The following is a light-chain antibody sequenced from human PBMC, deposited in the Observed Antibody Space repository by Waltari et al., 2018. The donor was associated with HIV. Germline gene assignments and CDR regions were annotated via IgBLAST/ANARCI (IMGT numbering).Light chain of an antibody. J-gene: IGKJ4*01. CDR2: WAS. Sequence: DIVMTQSPDSLAMSLGERATINCKSSQSVLHSSNNKNYLAWYQQKPGQPPKLLISWASTRASGVPDRFSGSGSGTDFTLTISSLQAEDVAVYYCQQYYTSPLTFGGGSQVEI. CDR1: QSVLHSSNNKNY. CDR3: QQYYTSPLT. V-gene: IGKV4-1*01.